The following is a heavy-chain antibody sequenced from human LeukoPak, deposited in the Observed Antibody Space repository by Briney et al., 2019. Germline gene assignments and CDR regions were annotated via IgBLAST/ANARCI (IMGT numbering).Heavy chain of an antibody. D-gene: IGHD6-13*01. V-gene: IGHV1-18*01. CDR1: GYTFTSYG. J-gene: IGHJ4*02. CDR3: ARDGSSSWYAY. CDR2: ISPYNGNT. Sequence: GASVKVSCKASGYTFTSYGISWVRQATGQGLEWMGWISPYNGNTNYAQKLQGRVTMTADTSTSTAYMDLRSLSSDDTAVYYCARDGSSSWYAYWGQGTLVTVSS.